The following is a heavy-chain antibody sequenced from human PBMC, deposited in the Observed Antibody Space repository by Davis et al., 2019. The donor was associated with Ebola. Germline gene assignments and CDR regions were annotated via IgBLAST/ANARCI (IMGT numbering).Heavy chain of an antibody. J-gene: IGHJ4*02. D-gene: IGHD4-23*01. CDR3: TTPTDYGGNSGVDY. V-gene: IGHV3-73*01. CDR1: GFTFSGSA. CDR2: IRSKANSYAT. Sequence: GESLKISCAASGFTFSGSAMHWVRQASGKGLEWVGRIRSKANSYATAYAASVKGRFTISRDDSKNTAYLQMNSLKTEDTAVYYCTTPTDYGGNSGVDYWGQETLVTVSS.